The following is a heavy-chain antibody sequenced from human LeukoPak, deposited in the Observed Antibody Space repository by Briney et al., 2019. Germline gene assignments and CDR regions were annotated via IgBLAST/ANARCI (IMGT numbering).Heavy chain of an antibody. J-gene: IGHJ3*02. Sequence: ASVKVSCKASGGTFSSYAISWVRQAPGQGLEWMGGIIPIFGTANYAQKFQGRVTITADESTSTAYMELSSLRSEDTAVYYCARHFTGGFVGTFDIWGQGTMVTVSS. CDR1: GGTFSSYA. V-gene: IGHV1-69*13. CDR3: ARHFTGGFVGTFDI. CDR2: IIPIFGTA. D-gene: IGHD2-8*02.